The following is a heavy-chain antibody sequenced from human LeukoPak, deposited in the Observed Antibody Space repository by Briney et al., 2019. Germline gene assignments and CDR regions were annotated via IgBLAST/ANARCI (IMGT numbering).Heavy chain of an antibody. CDR2: LNEDGSKR. CDR3: ARAVTSMDGY. D-gene: IGHD5-18*01. CDR1: GFTFSSYW. V-gene: IGHV3-7*03. J-gene: IGHJ4*02. Sequence: GGSLRLSCAASGFTFSSYWMTWVRQAPGKELEWVASLNEDGSKRSYVGSVKGRFTISRDNAQKSVYLQMNSLTAEDTAVYYCARAVTSMDGYWGQGTLVTVSS.